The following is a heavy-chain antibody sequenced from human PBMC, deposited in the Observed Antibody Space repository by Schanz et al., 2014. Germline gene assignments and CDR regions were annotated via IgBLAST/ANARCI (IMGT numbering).Heavy chain of an antibody. Sequence: DVQLLESGGGLVQPGGSLRLSCATSGFSLDIFAVSWVRQAPGKGLEWVSFVHPGGSTYYPDSVKGRFTMSRDNAKNSVFLQMNSLRAEDTAVYYCAKDAPYPFDLWGRGTLITVSS. V-gene: IGHV3-23*03. CDR3: AKDAPYPFDL. CDR1: GFSLDIFA. J-gene: IGHJ2*01. CDR2: FVHPGGST.